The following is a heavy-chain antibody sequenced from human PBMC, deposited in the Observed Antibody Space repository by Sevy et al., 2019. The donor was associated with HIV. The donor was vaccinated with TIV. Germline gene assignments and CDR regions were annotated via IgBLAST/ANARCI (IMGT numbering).Heavy chain of an antibody. Sequence: GGSLRLSCSASGFTFSTYTMNWVRQAPGKGLECVSSISSSANYIYYADSLKGRFTISRDNAKNSLYLQMNSLRAEDTAVYYCARPYGSGSWEAFDIWGQGTMVTVSS. CDR1: GFTFSTYT. D-gene: IGHD3-10*01. J-gene: IGHJ3*02. V-gene: IGHV3-21*01. CDR3: ARPYGSGSWEAFDI. CDR2: ISSSANYI.